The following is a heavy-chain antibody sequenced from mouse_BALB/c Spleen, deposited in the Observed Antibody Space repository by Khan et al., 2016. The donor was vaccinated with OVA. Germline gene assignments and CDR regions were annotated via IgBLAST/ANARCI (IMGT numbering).Heavy chain of an antibody. CDR2: INTYTGEP. V-gene: IGHV9-1*02. CDR1: GYTFTNYG. J-gene: IGHJ3*01. Sequence: QIQLVQSGPELKKPGETVKISCKASGYTFTNYGMNWVKQAPGKGLKWMGWINTYTGEPTYADDFKGRFAFSLETSATTAYLQINNLKNEDMATYFCARGLNYYASWFAYWAQGTLVTVSA. CDR3: ARGLNYYASWFAY. D-gene: IGHD1-1*01.